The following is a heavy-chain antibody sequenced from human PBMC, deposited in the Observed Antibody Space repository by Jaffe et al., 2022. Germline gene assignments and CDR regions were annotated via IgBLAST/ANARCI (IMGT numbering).Heavy chain of an antibody. V-gene: IGHV3-9*01. CDR2: ISWNSGSI. Sequence: EVQLVESGGGLVQPGRSLRLSCAASGFTFDDYAMHWVRQAPGKGLEWVSGISWNSGSIGYADSVKGRFTISRDNAKNSLYLQMNSLRAEDTALYYCAKDRGDGDYYYMDVWGKGTTVTVSS. J-gene: IGHJ6*03. CDR3: AKDRGDGDYYYMDV. D-gene: IGHD3-16*01. CDR1: GFTFDDYA.